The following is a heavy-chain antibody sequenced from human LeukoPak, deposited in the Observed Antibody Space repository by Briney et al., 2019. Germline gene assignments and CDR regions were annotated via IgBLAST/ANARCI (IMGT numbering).Heavy chain of an antibody. CDR3: ARGKWELLLGPDY. CDR2: IKQDGSEE. CDR1: GFTFSSYW. J-gene: IGHJ4*02. D-gene: IGHD1-26*01. V-gene: IGHV3-7*05. Sequence: PGGSLRLSCAASGFTFSSYWMSWVRQAPGKGLEWVANIKQDGSEEYYVDSVKGRFTISRDNAKNSLYLQMNSLRAEDTAVYYCARGKWELLLGPDYWGQGTLVTVSS.